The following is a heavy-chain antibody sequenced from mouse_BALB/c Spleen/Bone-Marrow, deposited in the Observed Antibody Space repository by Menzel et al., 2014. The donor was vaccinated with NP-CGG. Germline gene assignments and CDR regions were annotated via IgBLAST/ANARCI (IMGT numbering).Heavy chain of an antibody. Sequence: QVQLQQSGAELVRPGASVKLSCKASGYTFXSYWINWVKQRPGQGLEWIGNIYPSDSYTNYNQRFKDKATLTVDKSSSTAYIQLSSPTSEDSAVYYCTRREGNYAFAYWGQGTLVTVSA. V-gene: IGHV1-69*02. D-gene: IGHD2-1*01. CDR2: IYPSDSYT. J-gene: IGHJ3*01. CDR3: TRREGNYAFAY. CDR1: GYTFXSYW.